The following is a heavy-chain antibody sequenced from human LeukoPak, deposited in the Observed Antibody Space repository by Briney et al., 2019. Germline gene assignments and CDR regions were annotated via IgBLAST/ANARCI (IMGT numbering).Heavy chain of an antibody. J-gene: IGHJ3*02. CDR1: GGSISSYY. CDR2: IYTSGST. CDR3: ARGTYGPGSESGMAFDI. D-gene: IGHD3-10*01. V-gene: IGHV4-4*07. Sequence: SETLSLTCTVSGGSISSYYWSWIRQPAGKGLEWIGRIYTSGSTNYNPSLKSRVTMSVDTSKNQFSLKLSSVTAADTAVYYCARGTYGPGSESGMAFDIWGQGTMVTVSS.